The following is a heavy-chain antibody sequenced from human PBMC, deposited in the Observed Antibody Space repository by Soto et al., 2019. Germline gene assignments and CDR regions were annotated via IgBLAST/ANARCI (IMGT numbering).Heavy chain of an antibody. CDR2: ITGSGLKT. J-gene: IGHJ4*02. Sequence: EVQLLESGGGVVQPGGSLRLSCAASGITFSIYAVNWVRQAPGKGLEWVSGITGSGLKTYYADSVKGRFTNSRDNSQNTVYLHLNGLGAEDTARYFCAKEMTAAAYVETSPFDLWGQGTLVTVSS. V-gene: IGHV3-23*01. CDR3: AKEMTAAAYVETSPFDL. CDR1: GITFSIYA. D-gene: IGHD2-2*01.